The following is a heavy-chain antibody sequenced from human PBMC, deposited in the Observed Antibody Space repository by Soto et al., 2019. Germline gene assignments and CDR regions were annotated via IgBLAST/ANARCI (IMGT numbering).Heavy chain of an antibody. J-gene: IGHJ6*01. V-gene: IGHV3-30-3*01. CDR3: ARGDTXVRGVISTYYYYYGMDV. CDR2: ISYDGSNK. Sequence: GGSLRLSCAASGFTFSSYAMHWVRQAPGKGLEWVAVISYDGSNKYYADSVKGRFTISRDNSKNTLYLQMNSLRAEDTAVYYCARGDTXVRGVISTYYYYYGMDVWGQGTTVTVSS. D-gene: IGHD3-10*01. CDR1: GFTFSSYA.